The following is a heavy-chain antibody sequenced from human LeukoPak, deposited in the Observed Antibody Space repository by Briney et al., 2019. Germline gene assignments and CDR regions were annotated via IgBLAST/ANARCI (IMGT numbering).Heavy chain of an antibody. CDR2: INPNSGGT. CDR3: ARTYQRFRPLFDY. J-gene: IGHJ4*02. CDR1: GYTFTGYY. Sequence: ASVKVSCKASGYTFTGYYMHWVRRAPGQGLEWMGWINPNSGGTNYAQKFQGRVTMTRDTSISTAYMELSGLRSDDTAVYYCARTYQRFRPLFDYWGQGTLVTVSS. V-gene: IGHV1-2*02. D-gene: IGHD2-2*01.